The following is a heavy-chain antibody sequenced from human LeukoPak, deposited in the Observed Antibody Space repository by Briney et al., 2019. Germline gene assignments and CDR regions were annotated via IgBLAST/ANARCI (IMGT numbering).Heavy chain of an antibody. CDR1: GYTFTDYY. CDR2: INPNSGGT. Sequence: ASVTVTCTASGYTFTDYYMHWVRQAPGQELAWMGWINPNSGGTNYAQKFQGRVTMTRDTSISTAYMELSRLRSDDTAVYYCARHVWGVINWFDPWGQGTLVTVSS. CDR3: ARHVWGVINWFDP. V-gene: IGHV1-2*02. J-gene: IGHJ5*02. D-gene: IGHD3-16*01.